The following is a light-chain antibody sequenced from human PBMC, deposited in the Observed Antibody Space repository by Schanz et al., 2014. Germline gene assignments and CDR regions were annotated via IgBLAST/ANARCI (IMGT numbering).Light chain of an antibody. CDR3: QQYNTYSLT. J-gene: IGKJ4*01. V-gene: IGKV1-39*01. Sequence: DIQMTQSPSSLSASVGDSVTITCRASQSINIYLNWYQQKPGKAPKLLIYAASSLQTGVPSRFRGSGSGTEFTLTINSLQPDDFATYYCQQYNTYSLTFGGGTKVEIK. CDR2: AAS. CDR1: QSINIY.